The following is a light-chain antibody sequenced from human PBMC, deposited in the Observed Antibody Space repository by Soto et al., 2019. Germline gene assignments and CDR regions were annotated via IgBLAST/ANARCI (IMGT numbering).Light chain of an antibody. CDR3: TSYAGSNAVA. CDR1: SSDVGGYDS. CDR2: EVT. Sequence: QSALTQPPSASGSPGQSVTISCTGTSSDVGGYDSVSWYQQHPGKAPKLLIFEVTNRPSGVPDRFSGSRSGNTASLTVSGLQADDEADYYCTSYAGSNAVAFGGGTKVTVL. J-gene: IGLJ2*01. V-gene: IGLV2-8*01.